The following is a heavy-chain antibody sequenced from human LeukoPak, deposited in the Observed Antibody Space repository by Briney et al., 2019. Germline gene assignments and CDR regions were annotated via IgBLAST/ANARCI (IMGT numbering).Heavy chain of an antibody. CDR3: TRDSVSSEY. D-gene: IGHD5/OR15-5a*01. V-gene: IGHV3-7*01. CDR2: IKHDGSER. J-gene: IGHJ4*02. CDR1: GFTFSNYW. Sequence: PGGSLRLSCTASGFTFSNYWMAWVRQAPGKGLEWVANIKHDGSERYFVDSVKGRFTISRDNAKNSLYLQMNNLRVEDTAVYYCTRDSVSSEYWGQGTLVTVSS.